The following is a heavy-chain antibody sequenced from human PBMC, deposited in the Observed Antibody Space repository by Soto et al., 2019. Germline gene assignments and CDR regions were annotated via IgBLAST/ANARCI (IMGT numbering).Heavy chain of an antibody. D-gene: IGHD6-19*01. Sequence: SETLSLTCTVSGGSITTYYWSWIRQPPGKGLEWIGYIYHSGSTNYNPSLRSRVTISLDTSKSQFSLRLSSVTAADTAVYYCTREQSDDNYFDPWGQGTLVTVSS. CDR3: TREQSDDNYFDP. CDR2: IYHSGST. CDR1: GGSITTYY. V-gene: IGHV4-59*01. J-gene: IGHJ5*02.